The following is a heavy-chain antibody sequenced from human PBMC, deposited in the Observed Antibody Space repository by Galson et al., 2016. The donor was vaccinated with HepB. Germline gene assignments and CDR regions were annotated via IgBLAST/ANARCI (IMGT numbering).Heavy chain of an antibody. CDR3: AKATYRYGDYVSFIFDP. CDR2: ISWDGGST. V-gene: IGHV3-43*01. CDR1: RFTLDDYT. D-gene: IGHD4-17*01. J-gene: IGHJ5*02. Sequence: SLRLSCAASRFTLDDYTMHWVRQAPGKGLEWVSLISWDGGSTSYADSVKGRFTISRDSKKKSLYLQMNELTTGDTALYYCAKATYRYGDYVSFIFDPRGQGTLVTVSS.